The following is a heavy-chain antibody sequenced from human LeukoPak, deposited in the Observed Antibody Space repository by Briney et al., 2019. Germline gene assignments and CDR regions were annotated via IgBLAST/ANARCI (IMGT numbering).Heavy chain of an antibody. D-gene: IGHD3-3*01. Sequence: GSLRLSCAASGFTFSSYSMNWVRQAPGKGLEWVSYISSSSSTIYYADSVKGRFTISRDNAKNSLYLQMNSLRAEDTAVYYCAQALTIFGVVIRDYYYGMDVWGQGTTVTVSS. CDR3: AQALTIFGVVIRDYYYGMDV. J-gene: IGHJ6*02. V-gene: IGHV3-48*01. CDR2: ISSSSSTI. CDR1: GFTFSSYS.